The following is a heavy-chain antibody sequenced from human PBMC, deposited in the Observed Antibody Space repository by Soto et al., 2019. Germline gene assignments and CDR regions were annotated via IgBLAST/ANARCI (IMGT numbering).Heavy chain of an antibody. Sequence: SVKVSCKASGGTFSSYAISWVRQAPGQGLEWMGGIIPIFGTANYAQKFQGRVTITADESTSTAYMELSSLRSEDTAVYYCAGASYYDSSGYYGIFDYWGQGTLVTVSS. D-gene: IGHD3-22*01. V-gene: IGHV1-69*13. CDR1: GGTFSSYA. CDR2: IIPIFGTA. CDR3: AGASYYDSSGYYGIFDY. J-gene: IGHJ4*02.